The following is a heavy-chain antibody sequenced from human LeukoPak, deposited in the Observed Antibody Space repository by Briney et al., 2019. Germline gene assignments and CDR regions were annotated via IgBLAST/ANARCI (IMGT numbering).Heavy chain of an antibody. V-gene: IGHV4-38-2*02. Sequence: SETLSLTCSVSDYSISRAVYWGWVRQPPGEGLEGIGSIYHRGGTSYNPSLKSRVTISLDTSKNQFSLKLNSVTAADTAVYYCARVITSGLYYFDYWGQGTLVTVSS. CDR1: DYSISRAVY. CDR2: IYHRGGT. J-gene: IGHJ4*02. CDR3: ARVITSGLYYFDY. D-gene: IGHD6-19*01.